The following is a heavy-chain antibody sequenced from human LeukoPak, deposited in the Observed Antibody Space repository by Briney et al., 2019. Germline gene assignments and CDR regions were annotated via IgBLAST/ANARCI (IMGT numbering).Heavy chain of an antibody. Sequence: SETLSLTCTVSGGSISSGDYYWSWIRQPPGKGLEWIGYIYYSGSTYYNPSLKSRVTISVDTSKNQFSLKLSSVTAADTVVYYCARGGGYSYGYSFDYWGQGTLVTVSS. CDR3: ARGGGYSYGYSFDY. D-gene: IGHD5-18*01. CDR1: GGSISSGDYY. V-gene: IGHV4-30-4*01. J-gene: IGHJ4*02. CDR2: IYYSGST.